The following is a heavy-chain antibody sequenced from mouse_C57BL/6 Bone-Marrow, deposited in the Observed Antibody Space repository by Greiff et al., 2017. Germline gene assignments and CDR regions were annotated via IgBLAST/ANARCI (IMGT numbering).Heavy chain of an antibody. J-gene: IGHJ4*01. CDR2: LDPSDSYT. CDR3: AKEVYDYGDAMDY. CDR1: GYTFTSYW. D-gene: IGHD2-4*01. Sequence: QVQLQQPGAELVKPGASVKLSCKASGYTFTSYWMQWVKQRPGQGLEWIGELDPSDSYTNYNQKFKGKATLTVDTSSSTAYMQLSSLTAEDSAVYYCAKEVYDYGDAMDYWGQGTSVTVSS. V-gene: IGHV1-50*01.